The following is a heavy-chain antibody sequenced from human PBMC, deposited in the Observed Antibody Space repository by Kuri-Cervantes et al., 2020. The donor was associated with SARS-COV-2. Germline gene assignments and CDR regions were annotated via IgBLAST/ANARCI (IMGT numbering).Heavy chain of an antibody. CDR2: IYYSVST. Sequence: SETLSLTCTVSGGSISSYYWSWIRQPPGKGLEWIGYIYYSVSTNYNPSLKSRVTISVDTSKNQFSLNLSSVPAADTAVYYCARDRPDSSSPQVWYYYYGMDVWGQGTTVTVSS. CDR1: GGSISSYY. CDR3: ARDRPDSSSPQVWYYYYGMDV. J-gene: IGHJ6*02. V-gene: IGHV4-59*01. D-gene: IGHD6-6*01.